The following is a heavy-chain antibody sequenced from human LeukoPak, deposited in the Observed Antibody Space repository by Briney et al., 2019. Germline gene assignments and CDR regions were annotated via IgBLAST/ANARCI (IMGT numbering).Heavy chain of an antibody. CDR1: GGSFSGYY. CDR3: ARGVSGYDYFDY. V-gene: IGHV4-34*01. D-gene: IGHD5-12*01. CDR2: INHSGST. J-gene: IGHJ4*02. Sequence: SETLSLTCAVYGGSFSGYYWSWIRKPPGKGLEWIGEINHSGSTNYNPSLKSRVTISVDTSKNQYSLKLSSVTAADTAVYYCARGVSGYDYFDYWGQGTLVTVSS.